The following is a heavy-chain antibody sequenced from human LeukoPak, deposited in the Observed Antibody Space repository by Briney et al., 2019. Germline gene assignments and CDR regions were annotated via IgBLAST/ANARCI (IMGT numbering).Heavy chain of an antibody. Sequence: TSETLSLTCTVSGGAISSSSYYWGWIRQPPGKGLEWIGSIYYSGSTYYNPSLKSRVTISVDTSKNQFSLKLSSVTAADTAVYYCARRRTTHYYYYMDVWGKGTTVTVSS. J-gene: IGHJ6*03. CDR3: ARRRTTHYYYYMDV. CDR2: IYYSGST. CDR1: GGAISSSSYY. D-gene: IGHD4-17*01. V-gene: IGHV4-39*01.